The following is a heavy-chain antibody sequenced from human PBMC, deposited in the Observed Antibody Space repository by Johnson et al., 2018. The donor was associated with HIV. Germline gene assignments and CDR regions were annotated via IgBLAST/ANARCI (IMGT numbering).Heavy chain of an antibody. V-gene: IGHV3-66*02. Sequence: VQLVESGGGLVQPGRSLRLSCAASGFTFDDYAMHWVRQAPGKGLEWVSVIYSGDSTYYADSVKGRFTISRDNSKNTLYLQMNSLRAEDTAVYYCARLRGAFDIWGQGTMVTVSS. J-gene: IGHJ3*02. CDR2: IYSGDST. CDR1: GFTFDDYA. CDR3: ARLRGAFDI.